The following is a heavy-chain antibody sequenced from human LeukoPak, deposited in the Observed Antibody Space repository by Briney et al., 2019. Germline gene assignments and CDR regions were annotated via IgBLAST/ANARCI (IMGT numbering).Heavy chain of an antibody. V-gene: IGHV3-64*01. J-gene: IGHJ4*02. CDR1: GFTFSSYA. D-gene: IGHD3-22*01. CDR3: ARDPAWYYDSSGYLAY. CDR2: ISSNGGST. Sequence: GGSLRLSCAASGFTFSSYAMHWVRQAPGKGLEYVSAISSNGGSTYYANSVKGRLTISRDNSKNTLYLQMGSLRAEDMAVYYCARDPAWYYDSSGYLAYWGQGTLVTVSP.